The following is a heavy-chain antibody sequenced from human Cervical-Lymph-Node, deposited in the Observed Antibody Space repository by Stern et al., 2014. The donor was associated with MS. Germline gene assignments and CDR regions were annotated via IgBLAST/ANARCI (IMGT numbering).Heavy chain of an antibody. Sequence: QVQLQESGPGLVKPSGTLSLTCDVSGGSISSSNWWSWVRQSPGKGLEWIGEIYHGGSINSSPSLKSRVTISVEKSKNQFSLQRSSVTAADTAVYYCARAPVVAGNHAFDIWGQGTMVTVSS. CDR2: IYHGGSI. CDR3: ARAPVVAGNHAFDI. J-gene: IGHJ3*02. D-gene: IGHD2-15*01. V-gene: IGHV4-4*02. CDR1: GGSISSSNW.